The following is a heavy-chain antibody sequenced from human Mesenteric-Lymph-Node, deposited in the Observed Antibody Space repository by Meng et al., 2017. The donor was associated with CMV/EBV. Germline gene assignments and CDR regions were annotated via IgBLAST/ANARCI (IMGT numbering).Heavy chain of an antibody. V-gene: IGHV1-69*06. CDR1: GGISSSYA. D-gene: IGHD3-10*01. CDR2: IIPMVGTT. Sequence: SVKVSCKVSGGISSSYAISWVRQAPGQGLEWMGGIIPMVGTTSHAQKFEGRVTITADRSTRTAYMELRGLRSDDTAVYYCAKIAVTRRGDYYNTMDVWGQGTTVTVSS. J-gene: IGHJ6*02. CDR3: AKIAVTRRGDYYNTMDV.